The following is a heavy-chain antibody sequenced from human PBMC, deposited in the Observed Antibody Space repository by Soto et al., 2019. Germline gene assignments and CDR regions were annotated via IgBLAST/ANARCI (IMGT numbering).Heavy chain of an antibody. J-gene: IGHJ4*02. Sequence: SETLSLTCTVSGGSINSGDYYWRWIRQPPGERLGWIGYIYYSGSTYYNPSLKSRVTCSVDTSKHQFSLKLTSVAAADTAVYYCARAVALIAARPGGFDYWGQETLVTVSS. CDR1: GGSINSGDYY. CDR2: IYYSGST. CDR3: ARAVALIAARPGGFDY. D-gene: IGHD6-6*01. V-gene: IGHV4-30-4*01.